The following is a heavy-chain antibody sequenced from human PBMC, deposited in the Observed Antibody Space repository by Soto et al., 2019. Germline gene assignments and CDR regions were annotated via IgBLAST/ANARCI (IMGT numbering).Heavy chain of an antibody. V-gene: IGHV4-38-2*01. CDR2: IYHSGST. D-gene: IGHD3-3*01. CDR1: GYSISSGYY. Sequence: ETLSLTCAFSGYSISSGYYWGWIRQPPGKGLEWIGSIYHSGSTYYNPSLKSRVTISVDTSKNQFSLKLSSVTAADTAVYYCARADYDFWSGYPNWFDPWGQGTLVTVSS. J-gene: IGHJ5*02. CDR3: ARADYDFWSGYPNWFDP.